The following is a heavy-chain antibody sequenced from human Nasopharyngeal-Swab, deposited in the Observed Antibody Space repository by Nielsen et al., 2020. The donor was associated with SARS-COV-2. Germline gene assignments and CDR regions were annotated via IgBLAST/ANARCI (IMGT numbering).Heavy chain of an antibody. CDR3: ARAGTTSPETPFDY. Sequence: VRQAPGKGLEWIGEIYHSGSTNYNPSLKSRVTISVDKSKNQFPLKLSSVTAADTAVYYCARAGTTSPETPFDYWGQGTLVTVSS. CDR2: IYHSGST. V-gene: IGHV4-4*02. D-gene: IGHD1-1*01. J-gene: IGHJ4*02.